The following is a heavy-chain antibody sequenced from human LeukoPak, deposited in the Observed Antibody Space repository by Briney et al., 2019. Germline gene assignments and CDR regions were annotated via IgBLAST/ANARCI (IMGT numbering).Heavy chain of an antibody. V-gene: IGHV3-53*01. Sequence: PGGSLRLSCAASGFTFTNAWMNWVRQAPGKGLEWVSTLYSGGSTHYADSVKGRFTVSRDNSKNTLYLQMNSLRAEDTAIYYCVRDSPDSPYTSGWYGNWGQGIRVTVSS. D-gene: IGHD6-13*01. CDR2: LYSGGST. CDR1: GFTFTNAW. CDR3: VRDSPDSPYTSGWYGN. J-gene: IGHJ4*02.